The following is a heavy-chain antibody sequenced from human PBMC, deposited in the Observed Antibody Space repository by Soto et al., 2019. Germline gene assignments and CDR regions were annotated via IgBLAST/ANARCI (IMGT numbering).Heavy chain of an antibody. V-gene: IGHV3-15*01. CDR1: GFTFSNAW. CDR3: TTPYYDFWSGSFAGMDV. Sequence: PGGSLRLSCAASGFTFSNAWMSWVRQAPGKGLEWVGRIKSKTDGGTTDYAAPVKGRFTISRDDSKNTLYLQMNSLKTEDTAVYYCTTPYYDFWSGSFAGMDVWGQGTKVTVSS. J-gene: IGHJ6*02. CDR2: IKSKTDGGTT. D-gene: IGHD3-3*01.